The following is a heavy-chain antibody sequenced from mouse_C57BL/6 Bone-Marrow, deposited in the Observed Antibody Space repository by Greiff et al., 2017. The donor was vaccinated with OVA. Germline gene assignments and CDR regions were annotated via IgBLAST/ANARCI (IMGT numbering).Heavy chain of an antibody. CDR3: ARGSTAWSFDV. D-gene: IGHD1-2*01. V-gene: IGHV5-16*01. CDR1: GFSFSDYY. J-gene: IGHJ1*03. CDR2: INYDGSST. Sequence: EVMLVESEGGLVQPGSSMKLSCTASGFSFSDYYMAWVRQVPEKGLEWVANINYDGSSTYYMDSLKGRFIITRDNAKNILYLQMSSLKSEDTATDYCARGSTAWSFDVWGTGTTVTVSS.